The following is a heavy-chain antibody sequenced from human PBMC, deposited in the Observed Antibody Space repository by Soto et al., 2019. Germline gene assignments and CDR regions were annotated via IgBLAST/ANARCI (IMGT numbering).Heavy chain of an antibody. V-gene: IGHV1-24*01. D-gene: IGHD1-26*01. CDR3: ATVTGIVGATPYYFDY. CDR1: GYTLTELS. Sequence: GASVKVSCKVSGYTLTELSMHWVRQAPGKGLEWMGGFDPEDGETIYAQKFQGRVTMTEDTSTDTAYMELSSLRSEDTAVYYCATVTGIVGATPYYFDYWGQGTLVTVSS. CDR2: FDPEDGET. J-gene: IGHJ4*02.